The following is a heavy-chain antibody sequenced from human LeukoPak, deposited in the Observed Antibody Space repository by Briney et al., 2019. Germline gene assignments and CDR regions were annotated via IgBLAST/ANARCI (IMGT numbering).Heavy chain of an antibody. CDR3: AREPYASGYDWTFDY. J-gene: IGHJ4*02. CDR1: GFTFSSYS. CDR2: ISSSSSYI. D-gene: IGHD5-12*01. V-gene: IGHV3-21*01. Sequence: GGSLRLSCAASGFTFSSYSMNWVRQAPGKGPEWVSSISSSSSYIYYADSVKGRFTISRDNAKNSLYLQMNSLRAEETAVYYCAREPYASGYDWTFDYWGQGTLVTVSS.